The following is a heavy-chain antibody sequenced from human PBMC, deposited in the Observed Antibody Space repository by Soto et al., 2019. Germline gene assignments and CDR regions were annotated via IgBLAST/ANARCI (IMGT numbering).Heavy chain of an antibody. Sequence: HPGGSLRLSCAATGFTFSSYAMSWVRQAPGKGLEWVSAISGSGGSTYYADSVKGRFTISRDNSKNTLYLQMNSLRAEDTAVYYCAKELPVDTAMVFASNDYWGQGTLVTVSS. CDR2: ISGSGGST. CDR1: GFTFSSYA. D-gene: IGHD5-18*01. V-gene: IGHV3-23*01. CDR3: AKELPVDTAMVFASNDY. J-gene: IGHJ4*02.